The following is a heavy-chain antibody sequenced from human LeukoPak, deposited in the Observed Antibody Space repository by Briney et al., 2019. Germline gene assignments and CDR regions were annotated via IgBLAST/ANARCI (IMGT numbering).Heavy chain of an antibody. CDR3: ASLAYYYFDY. CDR1: GFTXSXNY. V-gene: IGHV3-53*01. D-gene: IGHD2-8*01. J-gene: IGHJ4*02. CDR2: IYTDGNT. Sequence: GGSLRLSCAASGFTXSXNYMSCVXQAPGKGLEWVSLIYTDGNTYYSDSVTGRFTISRDNSKNTVYLQMNNLRADDTAVYYCASLAYYYFDYWGQGTLVTVSS.